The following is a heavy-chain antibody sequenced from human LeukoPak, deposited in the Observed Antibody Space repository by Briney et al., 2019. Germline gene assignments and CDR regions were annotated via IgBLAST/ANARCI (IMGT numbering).Heavy chain of an antibody. V-gene: IGHV1-2*02. D-gene: IGHD2-8*01. CDR3: ARDILGRSNGGSNYFGMEV. J-gene: IGHJ6*02. CDR2: INVYIGGA. CDR1: GYTFTDYF. Sequence: ASVKVSCKASGYTFTDYFMHWVRQVPGQGLEWMGSINVYIGGAHNAQKFQDRLSMTRDTSINTAYMELSSLRSDDTAVYYCARDILGRSNGGSNYFGMEVWGQGTTVTVSS.